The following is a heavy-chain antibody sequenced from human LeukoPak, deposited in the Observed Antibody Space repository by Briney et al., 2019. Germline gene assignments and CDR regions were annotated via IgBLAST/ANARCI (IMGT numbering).Heavy chain of an antibody. CDR3: ARDVASTGGNWFDP. D-gene: IGHD1-14*01. J-gene: IGHJ5*02. V-gene: IGHV1-2*02. Sequence: ASVKVSCKASGYTFTSYGISWVRQAPGQGLEWMGWINPNGGGTDSAQNFQGRVTMTRDTSTSTAYMELSSLTSDDTAVFFCARDVASTGGNWFDPWGQGTLVTVSS. CDR1: GYTFTSYG. CDR2: INPNGGGT.